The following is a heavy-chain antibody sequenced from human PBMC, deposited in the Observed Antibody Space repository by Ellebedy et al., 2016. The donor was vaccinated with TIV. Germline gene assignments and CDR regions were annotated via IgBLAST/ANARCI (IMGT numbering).Heavy chain of an antibody. CDR3: ARAGISMIRGPRVFYFDS. CDR1: GFNFSDHY. J-gene: IGHJ4*02. CDR2: ISTTVGIK. D-gene: IGHD3-10*01. Sequence: GGSLRLSXAASGFNFSDHYMTWIRKAPGKGLEWISYISTTVGIKYYADSVKGRFTISRDNDKNSLYLNMNSLRAEDTAFYFCARAGISMIRGPRVFYFDSWGQGTLVTVSS. V-gene: IGHV3-11*01.